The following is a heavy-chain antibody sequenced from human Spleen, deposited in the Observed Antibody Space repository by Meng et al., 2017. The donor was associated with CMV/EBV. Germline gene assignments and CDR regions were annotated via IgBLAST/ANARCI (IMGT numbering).Heavy chain of an antibody. V-gene: IGHV1-2*02. J-gene: IGHJ4*02. CDR1: GYTFTGYY. Sequence: ASVKVSCKASGYTFTGYYIHWVRQAPGRGLEWMGWINPNSGDAHYPHKFHGRVTMSRDTSLSTASMELSRLRFDDTAVYYCAREVRMGYFDYWGQGTLVTVSS. D-gene: IGHD2-8*01. CDR2: INPNSGDA. CDR3: AREVRMGYFDY.